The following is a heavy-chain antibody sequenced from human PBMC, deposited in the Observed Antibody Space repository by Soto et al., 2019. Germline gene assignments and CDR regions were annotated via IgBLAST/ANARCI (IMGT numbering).Heavy chain of an antibody. CDR1: GFTFSSYA. J-gene: IGHJ4*02. V-gene: IGHV3-23*01. CDR2: ISGSGGST. Sequence: EVQLLESGGGLVQPGGSLRLSCAASGFTFSSYAMSWVHQAPGKGLEWVSAISGSGGSTYYADSVKGRFTISRDNSKNTLYLQMNSLRAEDTAVYYCAKDGNSQFLVLYYFDYWGQGTLVTVSS. D-gene: IGHD1-7*01. CDR3: AKDGNSQFLVLYYFDY.